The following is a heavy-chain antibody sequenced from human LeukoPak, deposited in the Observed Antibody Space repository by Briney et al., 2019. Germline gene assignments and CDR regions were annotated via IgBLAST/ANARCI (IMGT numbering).Heavy chain of an antibody. CDR2: ISSSGSTI. CDR3: ARGRRGTVRGVIEEYFQH. CDR1: GFTFSSYE. Sequence: GGSLRLSCAASGFTFSSYEMNWVRQAPGKGLEWVSYISSSGSTIYYADSVKGRFTISRDNAKNSLYLQMNSLRAEDTAVYYCARGRRGTVRGVIEEYFQHWGQGTLVTVSS. D-gene: IGHD3-10*01. V-gene: IGHV3-48*03. J-gene: IGHJ1*01.